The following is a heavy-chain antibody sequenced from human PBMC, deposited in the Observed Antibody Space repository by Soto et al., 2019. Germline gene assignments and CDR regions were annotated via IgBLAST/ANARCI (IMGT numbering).Heavy chain of an antibody. D-gene: IGHD3-3*01. V-gene: IGHV3-48*02. J-gene: IGHJ6*02. CDR1: GFTFSSYS. Sequence: VGSLRLSCAASGFTFSSYSMNWVRQAPGKGLEWVSYISSSSSTIYYADSVKGRFTISRDNAKNSLYLQMNSLRDEDTAVYYCARDGVYDFWSGPPPYGMDVWGQGTTVTVSS. CDR2: ISSSSSTI. CDR3: ARDGVYDFWSGPPPYGMDV.